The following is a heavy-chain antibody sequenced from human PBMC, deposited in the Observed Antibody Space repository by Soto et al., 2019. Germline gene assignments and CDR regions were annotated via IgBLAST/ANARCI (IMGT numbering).Heavy chain of an antibody. J-gene: IGHJ4*01. Sequence: EVQLVEAGGDLVQPGGSLRLSCVASGFTLSGYWMHWVRQVPGKGLVWVSRISGDGRTTNYADSVKGRFTISRDNAKNTLYLQMDSLRAEDTALYYCTRVIDGRSGLFDYWGHGNLVTVSS. CDR3: TRVIDGRSGLFDY. CDR1: GFTLSGYW. CDR2: ISGDGRTT. V-gene: IGHV3-74*01. D-gene: IGHD1-26*01.